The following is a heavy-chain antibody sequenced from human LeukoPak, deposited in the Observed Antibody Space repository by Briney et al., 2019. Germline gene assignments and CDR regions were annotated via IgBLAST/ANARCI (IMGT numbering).Heavy chain of an antibody. CDR2: ISADGNNK. CDR1: GFTFGSYG. V-gene: IGHV3-30*18. CDR3: AKGGGSGLYDY. J-gene: IGHJ4*02. Sequence: GGSLRLSCAASGFTFGSYGMHWVRQAPGKGLAWVATISADGNNKHYADSVKGRFTISRGNSKNAQYLQMNSLRAEDTAVYYCAKGGGSGLYDYWGQGTLVTVSS. D-gene: IGHD3-10*01.